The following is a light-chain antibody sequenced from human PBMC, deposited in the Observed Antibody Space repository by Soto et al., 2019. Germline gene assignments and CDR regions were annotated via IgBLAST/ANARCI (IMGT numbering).Light chain of an antibody. CDR3: MQGLRPMYT. CDR1: QTLLHGNGYNY. J-gene: IGKJ2*01. V-gene: IGKV2-28*01. Sequence: IALTQSPLSLPVTPGEPASISCRSSQTLLHGNGYNYLDWYLQKPGQSPQLLIYLGSNRASGVPDRFSSSGSGTDFTLKISRVEAEDVGIFYCMQGLRPMYTFGQGTKLEIK. CDR2: LGS.